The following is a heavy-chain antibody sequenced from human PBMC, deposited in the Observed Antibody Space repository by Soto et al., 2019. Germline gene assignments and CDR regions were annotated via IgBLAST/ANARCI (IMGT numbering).Heavy chain of an antibody. D-gene: IGHD4-17*01. Sequence: PGGSLRLSCAASGFTFSSYGMHWVRQAPGKGLEWVAVIWYDGSNKYYADSVKGRFTISRDNSKNTLYLQMNSLRAEDTAVYYCARDPNRKLSNYGALAYYMDVWGKGTTVTVSS. V-gene: IGHV3-33*01. CDR2: IWYDGSNK. J-gene: IGHJ6*03. CDR3: ARDPNRKLSNYGALAYYMDV. CDR1: GFTFSSYG.